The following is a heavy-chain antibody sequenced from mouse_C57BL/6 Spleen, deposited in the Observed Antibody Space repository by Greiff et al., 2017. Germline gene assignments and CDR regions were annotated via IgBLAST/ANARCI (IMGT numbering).Heavy chain of an antibody. J-gene: IGHJ4*01. CDR1: GFTFSSYT. V-gene: IGHV5-9*01. CDR3: ARRELYYGSSPYYYAMDY. D-gene: IGHD1-1*01. CDR2: ISGGGGNT. Sequence: EVKLVESGGGLVKPGGSLKLSCAASGFTFSSYTMSWVRQTPEKRLEWVATISGGGGNTYYPDSVKGRFTSSRDNAKNTLYLQMSSLRSEDTALYYCARRELYYGSSPYYYAMDYWGQGTSVTVSS.